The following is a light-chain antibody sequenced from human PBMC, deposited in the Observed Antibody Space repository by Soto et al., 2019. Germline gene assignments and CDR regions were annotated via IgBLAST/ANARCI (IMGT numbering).Light chain of an antibody. CDR2: RDN. V-gene: IGLV1-47*01. Sequence: QSVLTQTPSVSGTPGQRVNISCSGSSSNIGRNYVNWYHQFPGMAPKLLIYRDNERPSGVSDRFSGSKSGTSASLAISGLRSGDEADYHCATWDDSLGGPVFGGGTKVTVL. CDR1: SSNIGRNY. CDR3: ATWDDSLGGPV. J-gene: IGLJ2*01.